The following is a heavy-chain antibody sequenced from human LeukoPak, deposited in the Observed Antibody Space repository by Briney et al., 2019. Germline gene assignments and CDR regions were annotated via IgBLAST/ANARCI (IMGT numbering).Heavy chain of an antibody. CDR1: GFTFSYYS. CDR2: ISGSGGST. CDR3: AKDVAMWLLLNYFDY. Sequence: GGSLRLSCAASGFTFSYYSMSWVRQAPGKGLEWVSAISGSGGSTYYADSVKGRFTISRDNSKNTLYLQMNSLRAEDTAVYYCAKDVAMWLLLNYFDYWGQGTLVTVSS. J-gene: IGHJ4*02. D-gene: IGHD3-22*01. V-gene: IGHV3-23*01.